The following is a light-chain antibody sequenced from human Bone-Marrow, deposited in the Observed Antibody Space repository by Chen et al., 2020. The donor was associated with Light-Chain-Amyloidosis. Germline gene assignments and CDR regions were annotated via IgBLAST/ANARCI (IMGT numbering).Light chain of an antibody. CDR2: EVS. V-gene: IGLV2-23*02. CDR3: CSYAGSSTWV. Sequence: QSALTQPASVSGSPGQSITISCTGTSSDVGSYNLVSWYQQHPGKAPKLMIYEVSKRPSGVSNRLSGSKSDKTASLTSSVLQAEDEADYYCCSYAGSSTWVFGGGTKLTVL. J-gene: IGLJ2*01. CDR1: SSDVGSYNL.